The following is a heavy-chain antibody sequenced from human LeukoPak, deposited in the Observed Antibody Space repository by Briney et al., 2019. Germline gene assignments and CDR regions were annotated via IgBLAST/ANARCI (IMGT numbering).Heavy chain of an antibody. J-gene: IGHJ5*02. D-gene: IGHD2-15*01. CDR1: GYSISSGYY. CDR2: IYHSGST. V-gene: IGHV4-38-2*02. Sequence: PSETLSLTCTVSGYSISSGYYWGWIRQPPGKGLEWIGSIYHSGSTYYNPSLKSRVTISVDTSKNQFSLKLSFVTAADTAVYYCARGRRNIVVVVAASWFDPWGQGTLVTVSS. CDR3: ARGRRNIVVVVAASWFDP.